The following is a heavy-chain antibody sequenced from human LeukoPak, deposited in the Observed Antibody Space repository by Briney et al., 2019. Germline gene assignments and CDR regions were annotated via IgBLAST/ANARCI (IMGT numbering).Heavy chain of an antibody. J-gene: IGHJ4*02. Sequence: SQTLSLTCPVSGDSGVSSGGYYWTWIRQHPEKGLEWIGYFYHRASYNPSLKGRVSISIDTSKNQFSLSLTSVTAADTALYYCVREGEYGEDYFWGQGIQVIVSA. D-gene: IGHD4-17*01. CDR1: GDSGVSSGGYY. CDR2: FYHRA. V-gene: IGHV4-31*03. CDR3: VREGEYGEDYF.